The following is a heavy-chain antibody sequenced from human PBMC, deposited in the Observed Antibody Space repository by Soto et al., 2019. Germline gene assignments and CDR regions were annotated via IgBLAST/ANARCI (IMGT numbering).Heavy chain of an antibody. V-gene: IGHV3-30-3*01. Sequence: GGSLRLSCAASGFTFSSYAMHWVRQAPGKGLEWVAVISYDGSNKYYADSVKGRFTISSDISANSLYLQMDSLRAEDTAVYYCAKDAVSGDGIWLLDSWGQGTVVTVSS. J-gene: IGHJ4*02. CDR2: ISYDGSNK. D-gene: IGHD4-17*01. CDR1: GFTFSSYA. CDR3: AKDAVSGDGIWLLDS.